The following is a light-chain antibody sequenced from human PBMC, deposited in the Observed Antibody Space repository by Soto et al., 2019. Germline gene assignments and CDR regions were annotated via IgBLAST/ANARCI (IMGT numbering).Light chain of an antibody. CDR2: DVT. J-gene: IGLJ1*01. Sequence: QSVLAQPASVSGSPGQSITISCTGSFSDVGPHDYVSWYQQHPGKAPKLVIYDVTNRPSGVSGRFSGSKSGNTASLTISGLQAEDEADYYCCSHTTSSTYVLGTGTKVTVL. V-gene: IGLV2-14*03. CDR1: FSDVGPHDY. CDR3: CSHTTSSTYV.